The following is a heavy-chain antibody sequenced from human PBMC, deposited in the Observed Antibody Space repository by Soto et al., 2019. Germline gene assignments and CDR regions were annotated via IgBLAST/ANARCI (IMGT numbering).Heavy chain of an antibody. CDR2: IYYSGST. CDR1: GGSISTISYY. J-gene: IGHJ4*02. V-gene: IGHV4-39*01. CDR3: ARLSGSYNDRYFDY. Sequence: SETLSVTCTVSGGSISTISYYLGWIRQPPGKGLEWIGSIYYSGSTYYKPSLKSRVTISVDTSKNQFSLKLSSVTAADTAVYYCARLSGSYNDRYFDYWGQGTLVTVS. D-gene: IGHD1-26*01.